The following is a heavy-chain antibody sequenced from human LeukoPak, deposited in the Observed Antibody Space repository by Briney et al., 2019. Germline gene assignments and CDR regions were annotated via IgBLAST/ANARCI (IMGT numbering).Heavy chain of an antibody. Sequence: TPSETLSLTCTVSGYSISSGYYWGWIRQPPGKGLEWIGSIYHSGSTYYNPSLKGRVTISVDTSKNQFSLKLSSVTAADTAVYYCASPRAAYCGGDCYHPRYWYFDLWGRGTLVTVSS. CDR1: GYSISSGYY. J-gene: IGHJ2*01. D-gene: IGHD2-21*02. CDR2: IYHSGST. V-gene: IGHV4-38-2*02. CDR3: ASPRAAYCGGDCYHPRYWYFDL.